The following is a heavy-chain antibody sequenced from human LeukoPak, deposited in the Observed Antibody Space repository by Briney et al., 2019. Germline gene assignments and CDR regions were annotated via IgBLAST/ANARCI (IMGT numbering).Heavy chain of an antibody. J-gene: IGHJ4*02. CDR1: GFNFISHG. CDR2: IWYDGINK. CDR3: AKEGVIDGGNSISLYYFDY. V-gene: IGHV3-33*06. Sequence: RGSLRLSCATPGFNFISHGMHWVRQAPGKGREWVAVIWYDGINKYYGDSVKGRYTISRDNSKNTLYLQMSSLRAEETAVYYCAKEGVIDGGNSISLYYFDYWGQGTLVTVSS. D-gene: IGHD4-23*01.